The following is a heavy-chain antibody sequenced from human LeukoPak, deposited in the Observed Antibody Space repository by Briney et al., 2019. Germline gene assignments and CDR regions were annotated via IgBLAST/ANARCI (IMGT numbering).Heavy chain of an antibody. D-gene: IGHD2-15*01. CDR1: GFTFSSYA. J-gene: IGHJ3*02. Sequence: PGRSLRLSCAASGFTFSSYAMSWVRQAPGKGLEWVSAISGSGGSTYYADSVKGRFTISRDNSKNTLYLQMNSLRAEDTAVYYCAKLEGYCSGGSCYSGGAFDIWGQGTMVTVSS. CDR2: ISGSGGST. CDR3: AKLEGYCSGGSCYSGGAFDI. V-gene: IGHV3-23*01.